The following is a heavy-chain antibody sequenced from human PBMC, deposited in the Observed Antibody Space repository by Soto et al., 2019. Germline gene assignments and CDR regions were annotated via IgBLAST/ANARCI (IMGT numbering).Heavy chain of an antibody. Sequence: GESLKISCKGSGYSFSSYWIGWVRQIPWKGLEWMGIIYPGDSDTRYSPSFQGQVTISADKSISTAYLQWSSLKASDTAMYYCARSPRGYYDFWSGHQFDYWGQRTLVTVSS. D-gene: IGHD3-3*01. CDR3: ARSPRGYYDFWSGHQFDY. CDR1: GYSFSSYW. V-gene: IGHV5-51*01. J-gene: IGHJ4*02. CDR2: IYPGDSDT.